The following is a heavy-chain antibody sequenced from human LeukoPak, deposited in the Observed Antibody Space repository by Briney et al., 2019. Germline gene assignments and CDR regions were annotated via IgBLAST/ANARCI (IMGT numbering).Heavy chain of an antibody. CDR1: GYTFTGYY. CDR3: ARDPGFWSGYYLDY. Sequence: ASVKVSCKASGYTFTGYYMHWVRQAPGQGLEWMGWINPNSGGTNYAQKFQGRVTMTRDTSISTAYMELSRLRSDDTAVYYCARDPGFWSGYYLDYWGQGTLVTVSS. J-gene: IGHJ4*02. D-gene: IGHD3-3*01. CDR2: INPNSGGT. V-gene: IGHV1-2*02.